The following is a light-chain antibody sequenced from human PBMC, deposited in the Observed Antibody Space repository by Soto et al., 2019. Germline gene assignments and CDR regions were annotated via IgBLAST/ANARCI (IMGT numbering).Light chain of an antibody. Sequence: DIQLTQSPSFLSASVGDRVTITCRATQGMSTYLAWYQQKPGKAPKLLIYTASTLQSGVPSRFSGSGSGTEFTLTISSLQPEDFATYYCQQRYNTPLTFGGGTKVEIK. CDR3: QQRYNTPLT. J-gene: IGKJ4*01. V-gene: IGKV1-9*01. CDR1: QGMSTY. CDR2: TAS.